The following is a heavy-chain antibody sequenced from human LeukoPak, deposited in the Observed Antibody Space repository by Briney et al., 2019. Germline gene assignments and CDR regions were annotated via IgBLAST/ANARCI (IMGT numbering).Heavy chain of an antibody. J-gene: IGHJ5*02. CDR3: AKDLVIVGETAPWFDP. V-gene: IGHV3-30*18. D-gene: IGHD1-26*01. CDR2: ISYDGSNK. Sequence: HPGGSLRLSCAASGFTFSSYGMHWVRQAPGKGLEWVAVISYDGSNKYYADSVKGRFNISRDNSKNTLYLQMNSLRAEDTAFYYCAKDLVIVGETAPWFDPWGQGTLVTVSS. CDR1: GFTFSSYG.